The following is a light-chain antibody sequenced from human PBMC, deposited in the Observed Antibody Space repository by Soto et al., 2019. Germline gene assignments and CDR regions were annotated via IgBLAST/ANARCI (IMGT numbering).Light chain of an antibody. J-gene: IGKJ4*01. Sequence: EIVLTQSPGALSLSPGERATLSCRASQTVSDNYLAWYQQKPGQAPRLLIYGASTSATGIPDRFSGSGSGTDFALTISRLEPEDVAVYYCQQYGGSPRVSFGGGTKVEIK. CDR2: GAS. CDR1: QTVSDNY. V-gene: IGKV3-20*01. CDR3: QQYGGSPRVS.